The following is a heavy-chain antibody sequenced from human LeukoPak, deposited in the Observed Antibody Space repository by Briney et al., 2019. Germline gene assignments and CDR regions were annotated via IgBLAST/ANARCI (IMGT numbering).Heavy chain of an antibody. CDR2: IIPSLDVA. J-gene: IGHJ4*02. Sequence: SVKVSCKASGDTYIPYTFSWVRQAPGQGLEWIGRIIPSLDVANYAHKFQGRVTLSVDRDTATTYMEVTSLRSEDTAIYYCARDHCSPGTCLGGHWGQGTLVTVSS. V-gene: IGHV1-69*04. CDR3: ARDHCSPGTCLGGH. D-gene: IGHD2-15*01. CDR1: GDTYIPYT.